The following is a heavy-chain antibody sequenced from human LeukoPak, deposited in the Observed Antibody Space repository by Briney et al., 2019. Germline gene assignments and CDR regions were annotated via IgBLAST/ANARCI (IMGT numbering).Heavy chain of an antibody. CDR1: GFTVSSNY. D-gene: IGHD3-10*01. CDR3: ASGSGSYRTPYYYMDV. CDR2: IYSGGST. Sequence: GGSLRLYCAASGFTVSSNYMSWVRQAQGKGLELGSVIYSGGSTYYADSVKGRFTISRDNSKNTLYLQMSSLRAEDTAVYYCASGSGSYRTPYYYMDVWGKGTTVTVSS. V-gene: IGHV3-53*01. J-gene: IGHJ6*03.